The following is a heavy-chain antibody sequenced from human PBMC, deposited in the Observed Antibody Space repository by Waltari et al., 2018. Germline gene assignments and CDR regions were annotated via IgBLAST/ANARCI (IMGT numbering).Heavy chain of an antibody. D-gene: IGHD3-10*01. CDR2: ITSNDNT. Sequence: QVQLVQSGAEMKKPGASVTLSCKASGYTVFAYPIHWVRQAPGQRLEWMGWITSNDNTKYSQWFQGRVTITRDRSASTTYMDLSTLRSEDTAVYYCASGRERSYGSANYYQLDYWGQGTLVTVSS. J-gene: IGHJ4*02. CDR1: GYTVFAYP. V-gene: IGHV1-3*01. CDR3: ASGRERSYGSANYYQLDY.